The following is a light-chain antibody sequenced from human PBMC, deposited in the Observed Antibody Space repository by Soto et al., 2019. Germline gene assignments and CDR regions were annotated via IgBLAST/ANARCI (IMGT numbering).Light chain of an antibody. CDR1: SGDVGAYNY. CDR2: EVS. CDR3: SSYTSSSTPFV. Sequence: QSALTQPASVSGSPGQSITISCTGSSGDVGAYNYVSWYQQHPGKAPKLMICEVSNRPSGVSNRFSGSKSGNTASLTISGLQAEDEAAYYCSSYTSSSTPFVFGTGTKLTVL. V-gene: IGLV2-14*01. J-gene: IGLJ1*01.